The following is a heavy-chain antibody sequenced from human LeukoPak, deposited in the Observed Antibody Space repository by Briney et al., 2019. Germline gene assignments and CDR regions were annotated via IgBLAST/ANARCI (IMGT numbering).Heavy chain of an antibody. Sequence: SETLSLTCTVSGGSISTYYWSWIRQPPGKGLEWIAYIHYSGSTNYNPSLKSRVTISVDTSKKHLSLKLSSVTAADTAVYYCARGLERWFDPWGQGTLVTVSS. CDR2: IHYSGST. J-gene: IGHJ5*02. V-gene: IGHV4-59*12. D-gene: IGHD1-1*01. CDR1: GGSISTYY. CDR3: ARGLERWFDP.